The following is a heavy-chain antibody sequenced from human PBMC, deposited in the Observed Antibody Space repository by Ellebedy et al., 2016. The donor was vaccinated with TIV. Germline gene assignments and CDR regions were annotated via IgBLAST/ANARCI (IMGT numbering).Heavy chain of an antibody. V-gene: IGHV5-51*01. D-gene: IGHD2/OR15-2a*01. CDR2: IYPDDSDD. J-gene: IGHJ5*02. CDR3: SRGAFNYFNHVNYFDP. Sequence: GESLKISCKGSGYRFSNYWIGWVRQKPGKGLEWMGIIYPDDSDDRYHPSFRGQVTISADKSITTAYLQWSSLKASDTAMYYCSRGAFNYFNHVNYFDPWGQGTLVTVSS. CDR1: GYRFSNYW.